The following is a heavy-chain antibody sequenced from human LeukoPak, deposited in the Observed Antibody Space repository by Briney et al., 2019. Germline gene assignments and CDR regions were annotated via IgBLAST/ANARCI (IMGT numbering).Heavy chain of an antibody. V-gene: IGHV3-21*01. D-gene: IGHD1-26*01. CDR3: ARVGSGGTREDTFDI. Sequence: GGSLRLSCAASGFTFSSYSMNWVRQTPGKGLEWVSSIGSSGSHIYYADSVKGRFTISRDSAKNLLYLQMNSLRAEDTAVYYCARVGSGGTREDTFDIWGQGTMVTVSS. CDR1: GFTFSSYS. CDR2: IGSSGSHI. J-gene: IGHJ3*02.